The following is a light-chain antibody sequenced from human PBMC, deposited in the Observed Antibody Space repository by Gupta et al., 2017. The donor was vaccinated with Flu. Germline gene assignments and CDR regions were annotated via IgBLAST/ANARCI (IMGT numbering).Light chain of an antibody. J-gene: IGLJ2*01. CDR1: SSNIGKNS. CDR2: DTN. Sequence: QSVFTQPPSVSAAPGQKVTISCSGSSSNIGKNSVSWYQHLSRTAPKLLIYDTNKRPSGIPDRFSGSKSGTSATLGITGLQTGDEADYYCGAWDSNLNVVVFGGGTKLTVV. CDR3: GAWDSNLNVVV. V-gene: IGLV1-51*01.